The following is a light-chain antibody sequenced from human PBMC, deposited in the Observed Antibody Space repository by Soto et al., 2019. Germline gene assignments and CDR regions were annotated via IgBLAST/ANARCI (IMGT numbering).Light chain of an antibody. V-gene: IGKV1-5*03. J-gene: IGKJ1*01. CDR3: QQYITSSRA. CDR1: QSISTW. Sequence: DIQMTQSPSTLSASVGDRVTITCRASQSISTWLAWYQQKAGKAPKLLIYKASSSQSGVPSRFSGSGSGTEFTLNIKSLQHDDFAPYYCQQYITSSRAFGEGTKVEI. CDR2: KAS.